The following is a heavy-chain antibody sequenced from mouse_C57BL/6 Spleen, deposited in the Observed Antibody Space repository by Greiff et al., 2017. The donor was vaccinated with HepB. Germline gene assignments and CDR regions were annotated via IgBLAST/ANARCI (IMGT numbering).Heavy chain of an antibody. Sequence: VQLKESGPGLVKPSQSLSLTCSVTGYSITSGYYWNWIRQFPGNKLEWMGYISYDGSNNYNPSLKNRISITRDTSKNQFFLKLNSVTTEDTATYYCAREWDYDAMDYWGQGTSVTVSS. CDR2: ISYDGSN. J-gene: IGHJ4*01. V-gene: IGHV3-6*01. CDR1: GYSITSGYY. CDR3: AREWDYDAMDY.